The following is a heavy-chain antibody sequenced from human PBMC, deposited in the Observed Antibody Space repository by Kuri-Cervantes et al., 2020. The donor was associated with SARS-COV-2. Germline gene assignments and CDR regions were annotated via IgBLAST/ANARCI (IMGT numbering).Heavy chain of an antibody. V-gene: IGHV1-69*13. CDR2: IIPIFGTA. CDR3: ARDLAPVAGTTSDN. D-gene: IGHD6-19*01. J-gene: IGHJ4*02. Sequence: SVKVSCKASGYTFTSYGISWVRQAPGQGLEWMGGIIPIFGTANYAQKFQGRVTITADESTSTAYMELSSLRSEDTAVYYCARDLAPVAGTTSDNWGQGTLVTVSS. CDR1: GYTFTSYG.